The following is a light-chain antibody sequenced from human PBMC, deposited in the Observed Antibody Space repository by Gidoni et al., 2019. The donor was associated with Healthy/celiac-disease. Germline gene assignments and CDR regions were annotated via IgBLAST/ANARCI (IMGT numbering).Light chain of an antibody. V-gene: IGKV1-39*01. Sequence: IQMTQSPSSLSASVGDRVTITCRASQSIRSYLNWYQQKPGKAPKLLIYAASSLQSGVPSRFSGSGSGTDFTLTISSLQPEDFATYYCQQSYSTPPTFGGGTKVELK. CDR3: QQSYSTPPT. CDR1: QSIRSY. J-gene: IGKJ4*01. CDR2: AAS.